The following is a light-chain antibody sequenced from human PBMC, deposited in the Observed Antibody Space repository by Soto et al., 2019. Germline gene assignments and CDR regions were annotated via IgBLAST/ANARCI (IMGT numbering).Light chain of an antibody. J-gene: IGKJ1*01. CDR1: QGISSY. CDR2: AAS. Sequence: AIRMTQSPSSLSAFTGDRAPITRRASQGISSYLAWYQQKPGKAPKLLIYAASTLQSGVPSRFSGSGSGTDFTLTISCLQSEDFATYYCQQYYSYPRTFGQGTKVDNK. CDR3: QQYYSYPRT. V-gene: IGKV1-8*01.